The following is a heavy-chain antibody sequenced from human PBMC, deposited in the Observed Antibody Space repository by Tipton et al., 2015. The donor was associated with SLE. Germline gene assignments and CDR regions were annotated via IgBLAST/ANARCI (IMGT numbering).Heavy chain of an antibody. J-gene: IGHJ5*01. V-gene: IGHV3-7*01. CDR1: GFTFSNYA. CDR2: IKQDGSAG. CDR3: ARENWWRFDS. D-gene: IGHD2-15*01. Sequence: SLRLSCAASGFTFSNYAMSWVRQAPGKGLERLANIKQDGSAGSYLDSVRGRFTISRDNDKNSLYLQMNNLRPEDTAVYYCARENWWRFDSWGQGTLVTVSS.